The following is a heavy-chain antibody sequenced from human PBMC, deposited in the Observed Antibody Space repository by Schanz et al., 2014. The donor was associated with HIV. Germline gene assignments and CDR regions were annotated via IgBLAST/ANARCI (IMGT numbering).Heavy chain of an antibody. CDR1: GFTLSSYW. Sequence: VQLVESGGGVVQPGGSLRVSCAASGFTLSSYWMSWVRQAPGKGLEWISYITNSGNRMNYADSVKGRFTTSRDNAKNSLYVQMNTLRADDTAVYYCARDKSNLGMDSWGQGTLVTVSS. V-gene: IGHV3-48*04. J-gene: IGHJ5*01. CDR3: ARDKSNLGMDS. CDR2: ITNSGNRM.